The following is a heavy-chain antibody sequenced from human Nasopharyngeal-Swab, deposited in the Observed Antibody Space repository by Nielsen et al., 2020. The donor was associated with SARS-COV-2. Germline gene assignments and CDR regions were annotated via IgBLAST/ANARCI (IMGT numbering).Heavy chain of an antibody. CDR2: ISYSGST. CDR3: AKSPPRGWGYYYYMDV. D-gene: IGHD6-19*01. V-gene: IGHV4-39*01. Sequence: LSECLGQGLEWIGSISYSGSTYYNPSLKSRVTISVDTSKNQFSLKLSSVTAADTAVYYCAKSPPRGWGYYYYMDVWGKGTTVTVSS. J-gene: IGHJ6*03.